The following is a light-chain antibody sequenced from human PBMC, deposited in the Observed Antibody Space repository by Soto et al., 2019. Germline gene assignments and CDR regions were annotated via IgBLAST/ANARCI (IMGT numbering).Light chain of an antibody. J-gene: IGKJ2*01. V-gene: IGKV3-20*01. CDR2: GIS. CDR3: QQYSTLPHT. Sequence: PGDRATLSCRTSQSVSNSFFAWYQQKPGQAPRLLIYGISTRATGTPDRFSGSGSETDFTLTISRLEPEDFVVYFCQQYSTLPHTFGHGTKLEVK. CDR1: QSVSNSF.